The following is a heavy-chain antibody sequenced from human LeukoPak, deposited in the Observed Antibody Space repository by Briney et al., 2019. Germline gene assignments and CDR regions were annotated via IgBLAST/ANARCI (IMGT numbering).Heavy chain of an antibody. V-gene: IGHV3-23*01. Sequence: GGSLRLSCAASGFTFSSYAMSWVRQAPGKGLEWVSAISGSGGSTYYADSVKGRFTISRDDAKNSLYLQMNSLRAEDTALYYCAKNFDWLLSPYYYYGMDVWGQGTTVTVSS. D-gene: IGHD3-9*01. CDR1: GFTFSSYA. CDR3: AKNFDWLLSPYYYYGMDV. J-gene: IGHJ6*02. CDR2: ISGSGGST.